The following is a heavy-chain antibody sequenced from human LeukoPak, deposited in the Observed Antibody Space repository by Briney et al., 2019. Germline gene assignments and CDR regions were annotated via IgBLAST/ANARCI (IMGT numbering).Heavy chain of an antibody. CDR2: ISSSSSYI. Sequence: AGGSLRLSCAAAGFTFSDYGMNWVRQAPGKGLEWVSSISSSSSYIYYADSVKGRFTISRDDAQNSMYLQMNSLSVEDTAIYYCARDSTWASDYWGQGILVTVSS. V-gene: IGHV3-21*01. CDR3: ARDSTWASDY. CDR1: GFTFSDYG. D-gene: IGHD7-27*01. J-gene: IGHJ4*02.